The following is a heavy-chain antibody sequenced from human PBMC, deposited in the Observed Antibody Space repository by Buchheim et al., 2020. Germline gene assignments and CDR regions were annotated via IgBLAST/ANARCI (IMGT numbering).Heavy chain of an antibody. V-gene: IGHV3-23*01. Sequence: EVQLLESGGGLVQPGASLRPSCAASGFTFSSYAMSWVRQAPGKGLEWVSASSGSGGSTYYADSVKGRLTISRDNSKNTLYLQMNSLRAEKTAVYYCASPDPGDLGYYVDVWGKGTT. CDR3: ASPDPGDLGYYVDV. D-gene: IGHD7-27*01. CDR2: SSGSGGST. J-gene: IGHJ6*03. CDR1: GFTFSSYA.